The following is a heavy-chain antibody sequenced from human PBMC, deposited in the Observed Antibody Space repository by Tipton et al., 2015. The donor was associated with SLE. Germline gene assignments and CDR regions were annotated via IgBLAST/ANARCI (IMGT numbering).Heavy chain of an antibody. CDR1: GGSISSGGYY. J-gene: IGHJ4*02. D-gene: IGHD7-27*01. V-gene: IGHV4-31*03. CDR3: ARDPNGGYGSFDY. CDR2: TYYSGSP. Sequence: TLSLTCNVSGGSISSGGYYWSWIRQHPGKGLEWIGYTYYSGSPYYNPSLKSRVTISLDMSKNQFSLRLSSVTAADTAVYYCARDPNGGYGSFDYWGLGALVTVSS.